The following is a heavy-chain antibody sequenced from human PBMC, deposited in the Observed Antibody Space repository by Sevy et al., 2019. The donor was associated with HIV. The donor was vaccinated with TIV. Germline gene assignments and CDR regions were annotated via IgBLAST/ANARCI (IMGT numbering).Heavy chain of an antibody. J-gene: IGHJ4*02. CDR2: VSYIGST. CDR1: GGSVSSGDYY. V-gene: IGHV4-61*08. CDR3: SRDRIAAAGGHFDY. Sequence: SESLSLTCAVSGGSVSSGDYYWSWIRQPPGKGLEWIGYVSYIGSTNYSPSLKSRLTISVDTSRNQFSLKLNSVTAADTAVYYCSRDRIAAAGGHFDYWGQGILVPVSS. D-gene: IGHD6-13*01.